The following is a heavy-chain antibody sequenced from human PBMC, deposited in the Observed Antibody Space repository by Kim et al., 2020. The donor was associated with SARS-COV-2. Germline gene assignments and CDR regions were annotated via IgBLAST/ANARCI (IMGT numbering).Heavy chain of an antibody. Sequence: GGSLRLSCAASGFTFSSYEMNWVRQAPGKGLEWVSYISSSGSTIYYADSVKGRCTISRDNAKNSLYLQMNNLRAEETAVYYCARVSVGYGMDVWGQGTTVTVSS. CDR3: ARVSVGYGMDV. D-gene: IGHD1-26*01. CDR1: GFTFSSYE. V-gene: IGHV3-48*03. J-gene: IGHJ6*02. CDR2: ISSSGSTI.